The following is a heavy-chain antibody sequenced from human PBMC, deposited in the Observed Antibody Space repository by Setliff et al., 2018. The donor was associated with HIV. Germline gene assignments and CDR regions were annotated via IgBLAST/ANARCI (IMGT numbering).Heavy chain of an antibody. V-gene: IGHV1-18*01. CDR1: GYTFPTYA. D-gene: IGHD6-6*01. CDR2: ISAYNGNA. J-gene: IGHJ6*03. Sequence: GASVKVSCKASGYTFPTYAITWVRQAPGQGLEWMGWISAYNGNANYAQKFQGRVTMTTDTSTSTAYMELRSLRSDDTAVYYCARGGGTSSPIDYHYYIDVWGKGTTVTVSS. CDR3: ARGGGTSSPIDYHYYIDV.